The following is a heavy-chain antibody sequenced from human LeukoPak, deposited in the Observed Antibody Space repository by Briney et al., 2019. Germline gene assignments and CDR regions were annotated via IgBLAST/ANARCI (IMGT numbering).Heavy chain of an antibody. Sequence: GGSLRLSCAVSGFTFSSYSMNWVRQAPGKGLEWLSYISSSSSTIFYADSAKGRFTISRDNAKNSLYLQMNSLRDEDTAVYFCARDKGTYHNKYYFDYWGQGTLVTVSS. CDR1: GFTFSSYS. D-gene: IGHD1-14*01. J-gene: IGHJ4*02. CDR3: ARDKGTYHNKYYFDY. CDR2: ISSSSSTI. V-gene: IGHV3-48*02.